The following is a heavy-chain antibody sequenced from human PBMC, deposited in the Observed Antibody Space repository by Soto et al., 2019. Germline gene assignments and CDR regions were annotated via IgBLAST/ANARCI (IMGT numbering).Heavy chain of an antibody. V-gene: IGHV3-23*01. CDR2: ISGSGDST. CDR1: GFNFKNYG. D-gene: IGHD2-2*01. J-gene: IGHJ5*02. Sequence: ESSVKLYSVAFGFNFKNYGVNWVRQAPGKGLEWVAGISGSGDSTYYGDSVKGRFTISRDNSLHTVYLQMDGLRADDTAIYYCAKSPAAATLNWFDPWGQGSLVTVSS. CDR3: AKSPAAATLNWFDP.